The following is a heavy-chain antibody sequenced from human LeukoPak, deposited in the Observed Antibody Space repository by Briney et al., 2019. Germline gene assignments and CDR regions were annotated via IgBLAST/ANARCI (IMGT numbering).Heavy chain of an antibody. V-gene: IGHV5-51*01. CDR1: GYSFTSYW. Sequence: GESLKISCKGSGYSFTSYWIGWVRQMPGKRLEWMGIIYPGDSDTRYSPSFQGQVTISADKSISTAYLQWSSLKASDTAMYYCARIGIYYYYYMDVWGKGTTVTVSS. J-gene: IGHJ6*03. CDR3: ARIGIYYYYYMDV. CDR2: IYPGDSDT.